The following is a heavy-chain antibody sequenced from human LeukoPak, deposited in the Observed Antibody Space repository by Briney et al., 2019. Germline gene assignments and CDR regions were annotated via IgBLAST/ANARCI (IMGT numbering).Heavy chain of an antibody. Sequence: GSSVKVSCKASGGTFSSYAISWVRQAPGQGLEWMGGIIPIFGTANYAQKFQGRVTITTDESMSTAYMELSSLRSEDTAVYYCARGANCSSTSCYTDWFDPWGQGTLVTVSS. CDR2: IIPIFGTA. CDR3: ARGANCSSTSCYTDWFDP. CDR1: GGTFSSYA. D-gene: IGHD2-2*02. J-gene: IGHJ5*02. V-gene: IGHV1-69*05.